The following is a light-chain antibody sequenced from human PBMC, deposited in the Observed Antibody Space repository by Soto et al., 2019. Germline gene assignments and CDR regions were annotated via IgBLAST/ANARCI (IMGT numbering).Light chain of an antibody. J-gene: IGKJ1*01. CDR1: QGISNY. CDR2: AAS. V-gene: IGKV1-27*01. Sequence: DIQMTQSPSSLSASVGDRVTITCRASQGISNYLAWYQQKPGKVPKLLIYAASTLQSGVPSRFSGSGSGTDFTLTISSLQPEDIAVYYCQQYGSSRTFGQGTKVDI. CDR3: QQYGSSRT.